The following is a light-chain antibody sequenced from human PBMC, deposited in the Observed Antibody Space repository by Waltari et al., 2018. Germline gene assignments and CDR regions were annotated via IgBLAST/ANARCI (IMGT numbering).Light chain of an antibody. CDR3: HQCATSPLT. Sequence: EIVLTQSPGTLSLSPGERATLSCRASHILGNNFLAWYQLKPGQAPRLLIYHASNRATGIPDRFSGSGSGTDFTLTISRLEPEDFAVYYCHQCATSPLTFGGGSKVEIK. CDR1: HILGNNF. J-gene: IGKJ4*01. V-gene: IGKV3-20*01. CDR2: HAS.